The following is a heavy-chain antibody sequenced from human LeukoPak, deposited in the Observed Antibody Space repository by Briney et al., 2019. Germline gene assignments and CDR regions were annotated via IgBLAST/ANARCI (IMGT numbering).Heavy chain of an antibody. CDR3: ARSSGTGTFSY. CDR1: GDSISRSTYY. Sequence: SETLSLTCTVSGDSISRSTYYWAWIRQPPGKGLEWIGSVYYGRSPYFNPSLESRATISADTSKNHFSLKMSSVTAADTAVYYCARSSGTGTFSYWGQGTLVTVSS. D-gene: IGHD6-25*01. CDR2: VYYGRSP. J-gene: IGHJ4*02. V-gene: IGHV4-39*02.